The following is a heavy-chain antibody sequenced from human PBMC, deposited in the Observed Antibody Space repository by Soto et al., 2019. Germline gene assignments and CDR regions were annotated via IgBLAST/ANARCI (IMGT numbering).Heavy chain of an antibody. CDR3: ASTSSYGDYIVGSLDY. Sequence: SETLSLTCTVSGGSISSGDYYWSWIRQHPGKGLEWIGYIYYSGSTYYNPSLKSRVTISVDTSKNQFSLKLSSVTAADTAVYYCASTSSYGDYIVGSLDYWGQGTLVTVSS. D-gene: IGHD4-17*01. V-gene: IGHV4-30-4*01. CDR2: IYYSGST. CDR1: GGSISSGDYY. J-gene: IGHJ4*02.